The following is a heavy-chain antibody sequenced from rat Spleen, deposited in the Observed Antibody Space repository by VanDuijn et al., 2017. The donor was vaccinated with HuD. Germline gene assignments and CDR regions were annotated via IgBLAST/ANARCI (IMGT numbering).Heavy chain of an antibody. CDR2: ISYSGST. CDR1: AYSITSYY. Sequence: EVQLQESGPGLVKSSQSLSLTCSVTAYSITSYYWGWIRKFPGNNVEWMGYISYSGSTNYNPSLKSRISITRDTSKNQFFLQLNSVTTEDTATYYCTRGLSMSSTNYYYALFAYWGQGTLVTVSS. V-gene: IGHV3-1*01. J-gene: IGHJ3*01. CDR3: TRGLSMSSTNYYYALFAY. D-gene: IGHD1-6*01.